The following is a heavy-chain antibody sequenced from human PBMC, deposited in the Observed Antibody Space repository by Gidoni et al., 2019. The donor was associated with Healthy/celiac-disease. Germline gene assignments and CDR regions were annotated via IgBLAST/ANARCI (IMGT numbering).Heavy chain of an antibody. CDR2: ISAYNGNT. CDR3: ASDLGAYGDYVIEAFDI. CDR1: GYTFTSYG. D-gene: IGHD4-17*01. V-gene: IGHV1-18*01. J-gene: IGHJ3*02. Sequence: QVQLVQSGAEVKKPGASVKVSCKASGYTFTSYGISGVRQAPGQGLEWMGWISAYNGNTNYEQKLQGRVTMTTDTSTSTAYMELRSLRSDDTAVYYCASDLGAYGDYVIEAFDIWGQGTMVTVSS.